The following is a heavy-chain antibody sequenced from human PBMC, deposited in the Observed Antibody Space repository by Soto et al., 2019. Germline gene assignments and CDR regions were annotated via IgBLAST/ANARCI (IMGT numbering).Heavy chain of an antibody. CDR3: ARVKYSSSPIDY. D-gene: IGHD6-6*01. CDR2: INPNSGGT. CDR1: GYTFTGYY. V-gene: IGHV1-2*04. Sequence: ASVKVSCKASGYTFTGYYMRWVRQAPGQGLEWMGWINPNSGGTNYAQKFQGWVTMTRDTSTSTVYMELSSLRSEDTAVYYCARVKYSSSPIDYWGQGTLVTVSS. J-gene: IGHJ4*02.